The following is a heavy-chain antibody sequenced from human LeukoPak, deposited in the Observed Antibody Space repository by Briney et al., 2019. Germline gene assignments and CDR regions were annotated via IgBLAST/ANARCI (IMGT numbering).Heavy chain of an antibody. V-gene: IGHV3-30-3*01. CDR3: ASSRVGYMITAYYYGMDV. J-gene: IGHJ6*02. D-gene: IGHD3-16*01. CDR2: ISYDGSNK. CDR1: GFTFSSYA. Sequence: GRSLRLSCAASGFTFSSYAMHWVRQAPGKGLEWVAVISYDGSNKYYADSVKGRFTIPRDNSKNTLYLQMNSLRAEDTAVYYCASSRVGYMITAYYYGMDVWGQGTTVTVSS.